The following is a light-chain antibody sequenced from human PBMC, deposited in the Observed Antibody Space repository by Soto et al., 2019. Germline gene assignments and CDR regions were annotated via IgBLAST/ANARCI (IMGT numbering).Light chain of an antibody. CDR2: VAS. V-gene: IGKV1-39*01. J-gene: IGKJ4*01. CDR1: QSININ. Sequence: DIPLTQSPSSLSASVGDSVTLTGRASQSININLSWYQQKPGKAPKLLINVASTLQGGVPSRFSGSGSGTEFTLAISSLQPEDSATYYCQQSFSTPQTFGGGTKVDIK. CDR3: QQSFSTPQT.